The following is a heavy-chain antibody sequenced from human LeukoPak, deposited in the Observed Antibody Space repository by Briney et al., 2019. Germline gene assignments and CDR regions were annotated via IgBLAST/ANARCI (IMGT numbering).Heavy chain of an antibody. CDR1: GGSFSGYY. V-gene: IGHV4-34*01. CDR2: INHSGST. Sequence: PSETLSLTWAVYGGSFSGYYWSWIRQPPGKGLEWIGEINHSGSTNYNPSLKSRVTISVDTSKNQFSLKLSSVTAADTAVYYCASVSYDSSGYYTGFDYWGQGTLVTVSS. CDR3: ASVSYDSSGYYTGFDY. D-gene: IGHD3-22*01. J-gene: IGHJ4*02.